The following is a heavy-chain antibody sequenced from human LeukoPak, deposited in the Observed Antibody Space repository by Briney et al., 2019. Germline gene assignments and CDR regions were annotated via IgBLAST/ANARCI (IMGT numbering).Heavy chain of an antibody. CDR3: ARVLGGGWYYFDY. Sequence: SETLSLTCTVSGGSISSYYWSWIRQPPGKGLEWIGYIYYSGSTNYNPSLKSRVTISVDTSKSQFSLKLSSVSAADTAVYYCARVLGGGWYYFDYWGQGTLVTVSS. CDR1: GGSISSYY. CDR2: IYYSGST. J-gene: IGHJ4*02. D-gene: IGHD6-19*01. V-gene: IGHV4-59*01.